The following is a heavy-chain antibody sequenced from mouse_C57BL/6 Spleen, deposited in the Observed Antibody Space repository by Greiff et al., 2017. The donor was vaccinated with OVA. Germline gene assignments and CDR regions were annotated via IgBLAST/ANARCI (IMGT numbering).Heavy chain of an antibody. CDR1: GYTFTSYW. CDR3: ASPSHGSRGGYFDV. J-gene: IGHJ1*03. V-gene: IGHV1-64*01. Sequence: QVQLQQPGAELVKPGASVKLSCKASGYTFTSYWMHWVKQRPGQGLEWIGMIHPNSGSTNYNEKFKSKATLTVDKSSSTAYMQLSSLTSEDSAVYYCASPSHGSRGGYFDVWGTVTTVTVSS. CDR2: IHPNSGST. D-gene: IGHD1-1*01.